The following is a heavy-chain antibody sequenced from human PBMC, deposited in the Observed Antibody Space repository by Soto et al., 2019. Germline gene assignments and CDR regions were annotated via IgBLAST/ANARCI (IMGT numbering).Heavy chain of an antibody. V-gene: IGHV3-15*01. CDR1: GFTFSNAW. J-gene: IGHJ4*02. Sequence: GGSLRLSCAGSGFTFSNAWMSWVRQAPGKGLEWVGRIKSKTDGGTTDYAAPVKGRFTISRDDSKNTLYLQMNSLKTEDTAVYCCTTDSPYYYDSSGYYGYWGQGTLVTVSS. CDR2: IKSKTDGGTT. D-gene: IGHD3-22*01. CDR3: TTDSPYYYDSSGYYGY.